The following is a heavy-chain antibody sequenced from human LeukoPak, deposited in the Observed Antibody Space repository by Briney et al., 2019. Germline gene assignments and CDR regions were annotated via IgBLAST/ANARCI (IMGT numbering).Heavy chain of an antibody. CDR2: INSDGRRP. D-gene: IGHD2-2*01. J-gene: IGHJ6*03. V-gene: IGHV3-74*01. Sequence: GGSLRLSCAASGFTINNYWMDWVRQAPGEGLVWVSRINSDGRRPDYADSVKGRFTISRDNAKNTLYLQMNSLRPDDTAVYYCAREVEVVPTTMGGYYYYYLDVWGRGTTVTVSS. CDR3: AREVEVVPTTMGGYYYYYLDV. CDR1: GFTINNYW.